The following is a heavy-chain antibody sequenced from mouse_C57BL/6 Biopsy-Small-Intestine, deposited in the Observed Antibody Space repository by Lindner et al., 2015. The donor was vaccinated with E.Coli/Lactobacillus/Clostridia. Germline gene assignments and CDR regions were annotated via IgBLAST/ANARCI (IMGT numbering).Heavy chain of an antibody. V-gene: IGHV1-83*01. CDR3: TPLFWFRELLSSPLED. D-gene: IGHD1-1*01. J-gene: IGHJ4*01. CDR1: YTLSDLSM. Sequence: SVKVSCKVSGYTLSDLSMHWVRQAPGKGLEWMGGIDPEDGEAIYAQKFQGRVTMTEDTSTDTAYMELSSLRSEDTAVYFCATPLFWFRELLSSPLEDWGQGTLVTVSS. CDR2: DPEDGEAI.